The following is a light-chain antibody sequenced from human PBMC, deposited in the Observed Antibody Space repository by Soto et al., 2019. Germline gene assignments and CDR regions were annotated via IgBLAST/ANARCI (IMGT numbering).Light chain of an antibody. Sequence: QSALTQPASVSGSPGQSITLSCTGTSSDVGGYNYVSWYQQHPGKAPKLMIYDVSNRPSGVSNRFSGSKSGNTASLTISGLQAEDEADYYGSSYTSSSTVVFGGGTKLTGL. J-gene: IGLJ2*01. CDR2: DVS. CDR3: SSYTSSSTVV. CDR1: SSDVGGYNY. V-gene: IGLV2-14*01.